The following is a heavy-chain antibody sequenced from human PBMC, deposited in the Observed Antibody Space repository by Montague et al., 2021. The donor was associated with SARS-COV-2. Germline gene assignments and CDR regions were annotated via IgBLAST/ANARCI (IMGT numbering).Heavy chain of an antibody. J-gene: IGHJ5*02. CDR1: GDSTSCPNCY. V-gene: IGHV4-39*01. Sequence: SETLSLTCTVSGDSTSCPNCYWGWIRQAPGKGLDWIGTIYNSGTTYYNPSLKSRLTISIDTSKNQFSLKLTSVTAAETAVYYCARHRNYGDHSLDNWFHPWGQGTLVTVSS. D-gene: IGHD4-17*01. CDR2: IYNSGTT. CDR3: ARHRNYGDHSLDNWFHP.